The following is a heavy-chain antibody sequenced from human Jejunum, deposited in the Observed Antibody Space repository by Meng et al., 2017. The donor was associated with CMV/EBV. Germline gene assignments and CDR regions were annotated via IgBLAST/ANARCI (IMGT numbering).Heavy chain of an antibody. CDR2: VSAYNGDT. J-gene: IGHJ6*02. CDR3: ARIPVTSGSSYGLDV. D-gene: IGHD4-17*01. V-gene: IGHV1-18*01. Sequence: IAWVRQAPGRGLEWTGWVSAYNGDTNYAHQLHGRVSMTTATSTTTAYMELRSLRSDDTGVYYCARIPVTSGSSYGLDVWGQGTTVTVSS.